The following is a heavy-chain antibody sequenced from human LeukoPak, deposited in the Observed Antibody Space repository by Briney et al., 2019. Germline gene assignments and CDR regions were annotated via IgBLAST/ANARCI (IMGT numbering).Heavy chain of an antibody. Sequence: SETLSLTCTVSGGSISSYYWSWIRQPPGKGLEWIGYIYYSGSTNYNPSLKSRVTISVDTSKNQFSLKLSSVTAADTAVYYCARDKEGVGATSYWGQGTLVTVSS. CDR2: IYYSGST. J-gene: IGHJ4*02. D-gene: IGHD1-26*01. CDR3: ARDKEGVGATSY. CDR1: GGSISSYY. V-gene: IGHV4-59*12.